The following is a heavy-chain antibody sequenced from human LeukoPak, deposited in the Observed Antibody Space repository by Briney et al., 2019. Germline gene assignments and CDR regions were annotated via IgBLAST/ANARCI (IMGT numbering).Heavy chain of an antibody. Sequence: GASVKVSCKASGGTFSSYAISWVRQAPGQGLEWMGGIIPIFGTANYAQKFQGRVTITTDESTSTAYMELSSLRSEDTAVYYCAGAIYCSSTSCYPGDYWGQGTLVTVSS. D-gene: IGHD2-2*01. CDR3: AGAIYCSSTSCYPGDY. J-gene: IGHJ4*02. CDR2: IIPIFGTA. CDR1: GGTFSSYA. V-gene: IGHV1-69*05.